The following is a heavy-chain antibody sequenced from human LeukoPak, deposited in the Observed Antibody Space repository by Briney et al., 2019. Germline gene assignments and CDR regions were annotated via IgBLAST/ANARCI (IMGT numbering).Heavy chain of an antibody. CDR3: ARVEGGKDYGDFDY. CDR1: GFTFSSYE. Sequence: PGGSLRLSCAASGFTFSSYEMNWVRQAPGKGLEWVSYISSSGSTIYYADSVKGRFTISRDNAKNSLYLQMNSLRAEDTAVYYCARVEGGKDYGDFDYWGQGTLVTVSS. V-gene: IGHV3-48*03. D-gene: IGHD4-17*01. J-gene: IGHJ4*02. CDR2: ISSSGSTI.